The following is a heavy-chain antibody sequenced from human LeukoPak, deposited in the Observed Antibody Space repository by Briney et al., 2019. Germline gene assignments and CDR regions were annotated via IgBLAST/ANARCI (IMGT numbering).Heavy chain of an antibody. CDR1: GGSISSYY. V-gene: IGHV4-59*01. CDR2: IYYSGST. CDR3: ASISHCSSTSCYGDY. D-gene: IGHD2-2*01. Sequence: SETLSLTCTVSGGSISSYYWSWLRQPPGKGLEWIGYIYYSGSTNYNPSLKSRVTISVDTSKNQFSLKLSSVTAADTAVYYCASISHCSSTSCYGDYWGQGTLVTVSS. J-gene: IGHJ4*02.